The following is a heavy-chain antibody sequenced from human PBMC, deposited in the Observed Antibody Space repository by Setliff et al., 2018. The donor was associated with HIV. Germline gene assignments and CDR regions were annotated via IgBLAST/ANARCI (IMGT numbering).Heavy chain of an antibody. J-gene: IGHJ6*03. Sequence: SVKVSCKSSGGTFSSYPISWVRQAPGQGLEWMGGIIPIFGTTHYAQKFQGRVTVTADESTSTAYMQLSSLRSDDTAVYYCARGRNYDSSGYGDYYYYMDVWGKGTTVTVSS. D-gene: IGHD3-22*01. CDR3: ARGRNYDSSGYGDYYYYMDV. V-gene: IGHV1-69*13. CDR2: IIPIFGTT. CDR1: GGTFSSYP.